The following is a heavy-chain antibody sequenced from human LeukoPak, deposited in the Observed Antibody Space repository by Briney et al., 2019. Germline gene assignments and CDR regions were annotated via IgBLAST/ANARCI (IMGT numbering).Heavy chain of an antibody. CDR3: ARAAGTYSYYMDV. D-gene: IGHD1-26*01. Sequence: GGSLRLSCVASGFSFSRYGMDWVRLAPGKGLEWVVFIRYEGVNKYYSDSVRGRFTISRDNSKSTLYLQMNSLRTEDTAVYYCARAAGTYSYYMDVWGKGSTVTISS. V-gene: IGHV3-30*02. J-gene: IGHJ6*03. CDR2: IRYEGVNK. CDR1: GFSFSRYG.